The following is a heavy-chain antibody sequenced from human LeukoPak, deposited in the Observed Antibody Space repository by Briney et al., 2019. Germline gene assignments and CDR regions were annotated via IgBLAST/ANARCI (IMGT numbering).Heavy chain of an antibody. D-gene: IGHD3-3*01. Sequence: ASVKVSRKVSGYTLTELSMHWVRQAPGKGLEWMGGFDPEDGETIYAQKFQGRVTMTEDTSTDTAYMELSSLRSEDTAVYYCARGANYYDFWSGYYMGSGNYYGMDVWGQGTTVTVSS. CDR2: FDPEDGET. J-gene: IGHJ6*02. CDR3: ARGANYYDFWSGYYMGSGNYYGMDV. CDR1: GYTLTELS. V-gene: IGHV1-24*01.